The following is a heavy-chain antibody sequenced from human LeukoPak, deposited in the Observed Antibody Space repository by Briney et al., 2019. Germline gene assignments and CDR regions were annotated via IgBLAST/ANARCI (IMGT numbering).Heavy chain of an antibody. Sequence: SGTLSLTCTVSGGSISSSSYYWGWIRQPPGKGLEWIGSIYYSGSTYYNPSLKSRVTISVDTSKNQFSLKLSSVTAADTAVYYCARRTQRAKYYDILTGPKDWYFDLWGRGTLVTVSS. CDR1: GGSISSSSYY. CDR2: IYYSGST. J-gene: IGHJ2*01. D-gene: IGHD3-9*01. V-gene: IGHV4-39*01. CDR3: ARRTQRAKYYDILTGPKDWYFDL.